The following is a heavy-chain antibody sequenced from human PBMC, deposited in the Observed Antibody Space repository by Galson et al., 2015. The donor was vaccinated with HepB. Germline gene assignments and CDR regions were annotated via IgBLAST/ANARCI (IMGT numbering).Heavy chain of an antibody. J-gene: IGHJ3*02. Sequence: SVKVSCTASGYTFTSYGISWVRQAPGQGLEWMGWISAYNGNTNYAQKFQGRVTMTTDTSTSTAYMELRSLRSDDTAVYYCAREGYCSGGSCYRTYDAFDIWGQGTMVTVSS. CDR1: GYTFTSYG. CDR3: AREGYCSGGSCYRTYDAFDI. D-gene: IGHD2-15*01. V-gene: IGHV1-18*04. CDR2: ISAYNGNT.